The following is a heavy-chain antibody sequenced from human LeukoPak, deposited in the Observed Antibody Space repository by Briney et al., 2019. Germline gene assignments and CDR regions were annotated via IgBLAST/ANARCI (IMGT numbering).Heavy chain of an antibody. Sequence: ASVKVSCKASGYTFTGYYMHWVRQAPGQGLEWMGWINPNSGGTNYAQKFQGRVTMTRDTSISTAYMELSRLRSDDTAVYYCAREVGVEMATKGKNYWGQGTLVTVSS. CDR3: AREVGVEMATKGKNY. CDR1: GYTFTGYY. CDR2: INPNSGGT. V-gene: IGHV1-2*02. D-gene: IGHD5-24*01. J-gene: IGHJ4*02.